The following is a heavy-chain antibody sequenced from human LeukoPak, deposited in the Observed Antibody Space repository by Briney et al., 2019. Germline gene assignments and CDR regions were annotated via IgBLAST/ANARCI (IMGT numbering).Heavy chain of an antibody. J-gene: IGHJ4*02. D-gene: IGHD3-22*01. CDR1: GFTFGGYA. CDR2: ITGGGTI. Sequence: GSRRLSCAASGFTFGGYAMSWVRQSPGKGLELVSTITGGGTIYYADSVKGRFTISRDNSKNTVHLQMNSLRAEDTAVYYCAKRGHYYDTCYCFDHWGEGTQVTVSS. V-gene: IGHV3-23*01. CDR3: AKRGHYYDTCYCFDH.